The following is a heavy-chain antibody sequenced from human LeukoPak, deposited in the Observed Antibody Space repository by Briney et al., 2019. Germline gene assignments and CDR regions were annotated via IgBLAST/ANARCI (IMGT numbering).Heavy chain of an antibody. Sequence: SETLSLTCTVSGGSISRGSYDWSWIRQPAGRGLEWIGRIYTSGSTNYNPCLKSRVTISVDTSKNQFSLKLSSVTAADTAVYYCARDRDIGFDYWGQGTLVTVSS. J-gene: IGHJ4*02. CDR3: ARDRDIGFDY. V-gene: IGHV4-61*02. CDR2: IYTSGST. CDR1: GGSISRGSYD. D-gene: IGHD2-15*01.